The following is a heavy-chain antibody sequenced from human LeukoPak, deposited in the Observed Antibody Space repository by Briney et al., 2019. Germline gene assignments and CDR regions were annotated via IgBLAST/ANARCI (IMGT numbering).Heavy chain of an antibody. D-gene: IGHD2-15*01. CDR2: INPNSGGT. V-gene: IGHV1-2*06. Sequence: GASVKVSCKASGYTFTGHYMHWVRQAPGQGLEWMGRINPNSGGTNYAQKFQGRVTMTRDTSISTAYMELSRLRSDDTAVYYCARVQCSGGSCYSGHWGQGTLVTVSS. J-gene: IGHJ4*02. CDR3: ARVQCSGGSCYSGH. CDR1: GYTFTGHY.